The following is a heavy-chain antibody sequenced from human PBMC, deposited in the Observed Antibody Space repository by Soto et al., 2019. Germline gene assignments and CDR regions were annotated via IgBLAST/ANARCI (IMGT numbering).Heavy chain of an antibody. V-gene: IGHV4-61*01. CDR2: IYFSGST. J-gene: IGHJ5*02. CDR3: SRGPPRVHWFDP. CDR1: GAYGSSGTYY. Sequence: PSETLSLTCTVSGAYGSSGTYYWSWIRQTPGKGLEWIGDIYFSGSTKYNPSLQSRVTISVDTSNNQFSLKLSSVTAADTAVYFCSRGPPRVHWFDPWGQGTLVTVSS.